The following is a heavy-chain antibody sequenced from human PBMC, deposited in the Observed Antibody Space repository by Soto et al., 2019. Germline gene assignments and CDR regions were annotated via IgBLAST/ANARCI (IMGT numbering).Heavy chain of an antibody. D-gene: IGHD6-19*01. V-gene: IGHV3-7*01. Sequence: PGGSLRLSCAASGFTLRSYWMSWVRQAPGKGLEWLATIKTDASEKKYVDSVKGRFTVSRDNAKNSLYLQMDSLRAEDTAVYYCAREGNSSGWYGFYLNYYYYGMDVWGQGTTVTVSS. CDR2: IKTDASEK. J-gene: IGHJ6*02. CDR3: AREGNSSGWYGFYLNYYYYGMDV. CDR1: GFTLRSYW.